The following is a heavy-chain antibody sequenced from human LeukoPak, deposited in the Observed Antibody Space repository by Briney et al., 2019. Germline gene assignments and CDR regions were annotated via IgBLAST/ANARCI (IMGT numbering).Heavy chain of an antibody. J-gene: IGHJ4*02. V-gene: IGHV5-51*01. D-gene: IGHD2-15*01. CDR2: IYPGDSDT. Sequence: GESLKISCKGSGYSFTSYWIGWVRQMPGKGLEWMGIIYPGDSDTRYSPSFQGQVTISADKSISTAYLQWSSLQASDTAMYYCARARVVAAIPTSFDYWGQGTLVTVSS. CDR3: ARARVVAAIPTSFDY. CDR1: GYSFTSYW.